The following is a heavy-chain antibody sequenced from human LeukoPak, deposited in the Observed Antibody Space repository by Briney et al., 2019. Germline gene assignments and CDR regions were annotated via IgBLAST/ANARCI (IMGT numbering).Heavy chain of an antibody. D-gene: IGHD1-7*01. Sequence: PGGSLRLSCAASGFNFGEFWMAWVRQAPGKGLEWVSSISSSSSYIYYADSVKGRFTISRDNAKNSLYLQMNSLRAEDTAVYYCARGDSRVWNSNYEDYWGQGTLVTVSS. CDR3: ARGDSRVWNSNYEDY. CDR2: ISSSSSYI. J-gene: IGHJ4*02. V-gene: IGHV3-21*01. CDR1: GFNFGEFW.